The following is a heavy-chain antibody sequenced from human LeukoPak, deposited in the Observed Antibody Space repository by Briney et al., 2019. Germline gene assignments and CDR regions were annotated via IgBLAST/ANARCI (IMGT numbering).Heavy chain of an antibody. J-gene: IGHJ3*02. CDR3: ARGFSFDI. CDR1: GGSISSYY. CDR2: ISDSGST. V-gene: IGHV4-59*01. D-gene: IGHD3-3*01. Sequence: SETLSLTCTVSGGSISSYYWSWIRQPPGRGLEWIGYISDSGSTNYNPSLKSRVTISVDTSKNQFSLMLSSVTAADTAVYYCARGFSFDIWGQGTMVTVSS.